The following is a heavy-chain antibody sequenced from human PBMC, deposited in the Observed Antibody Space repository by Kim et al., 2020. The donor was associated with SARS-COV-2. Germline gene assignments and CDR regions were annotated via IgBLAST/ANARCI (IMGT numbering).Heavy chain of an antibody. Sequence: YADSVEGRFTISRDNAKNTLHLQMNSLRAEDTAVYYCARPSETALPGSFDIWGPGTMVTVSS. D-gene: IGHD2-21*02. CDR3: ARPSETALPGSFDI. J-gene: IGHJ3*02. V-gene: IGHV3-74*01.